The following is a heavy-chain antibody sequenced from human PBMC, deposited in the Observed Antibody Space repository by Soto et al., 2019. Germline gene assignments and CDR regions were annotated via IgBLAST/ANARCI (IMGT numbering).Heavy chain of an antibody. CDR3: AREGNSYYDILTGYPYFDY. CDR1: GYTFTSYA. V-gene: IGHV1-3*01. CDR2: INAGNGNT. D-gene: IGHD3-9*01. Sequence: ASVKVSCKASGYTFTSYAMHWVRQAPGQRLEWMGWINAGNGNTKYSQKFQGRVTITRDTSASTAYMELSSLRSEDTAVYYCAREGNSYYDILTGYPYFDYWGQRTLVTVSS. J-gene: IGHJ4*02.